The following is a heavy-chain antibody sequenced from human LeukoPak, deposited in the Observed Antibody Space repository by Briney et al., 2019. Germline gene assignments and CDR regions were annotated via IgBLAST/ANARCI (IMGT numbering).Heavy chain of an antibody. V-gene: IGHV3-23*01. Sequence: PGGSLRLSCGGSGFTFSSYAISWVLQAPGKGLEWVSAISGSGGSTYYADSVKGRFTISRDNAKNSLYLQMNSLRAEDTAVYYCAELGITMIGGVWGKGTTVTISS. D-gene: IGHD3-10*02. CDR1: GFTFSSYA. CDR2: ISGSGGST. J-gene: IGHJ6*04. CDR3: AELGITMIGGV.